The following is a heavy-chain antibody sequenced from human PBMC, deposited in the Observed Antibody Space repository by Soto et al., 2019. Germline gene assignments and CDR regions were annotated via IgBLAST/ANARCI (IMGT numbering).Heavy chain of an antibody. Sequence: SETLSLTCTVSGGSISSYYWSWIRQPPGKGLEWIGYIYYSGSTNYNPSLKSRVTISVDTSKNQFSLKLSSVTAADTAVYYCAREVRGVDAFDIWGQGTMVTVSS. J-gene: IGHJ3*02. V-gene: IGHV4-59*01. CDR3: AREVRGVDAFDI. CDR2: IYYSGST. D-gene: IGHD3-16*01. CDR1: GGSISSYY.